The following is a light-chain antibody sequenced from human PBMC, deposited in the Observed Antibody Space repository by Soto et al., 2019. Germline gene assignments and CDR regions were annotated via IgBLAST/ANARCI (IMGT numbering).Light chain of an antibody. CDR1: QSVSTY. CDR2: DAS. Sequence: EIELTQSPATLSLSPGERATLSCRASQSVSTYLAWYQRRPGQAPRLLIYDASNRATGIPARFSGSGSGTDFTLTISSLEPEDFAVYYCQQGSNWPTFGQGTRLEIK. V-gene: IGKV3-11*01. J-gene: IGKJ5*01. CDR3: QQGSNWPT.